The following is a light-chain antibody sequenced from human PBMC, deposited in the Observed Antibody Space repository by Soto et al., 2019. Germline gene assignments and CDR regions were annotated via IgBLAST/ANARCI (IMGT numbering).Light chain of an antibody. CDR3: QQYNKWPQT. CDR1: HIITSD. V-gene: IGKV3-15*01. CDR2: GAS. Sequence: EIVLTQSPATLSSFPGDRVTLSCRASHIITSDLAWYQHKPGQTPRLLIHGASNRATGIPVRFSGAGSGTEFTLTISSLQSEDFGVYYCQQYNKWPQTFGQGTRLEIK. J-gene: IGKJ5*01.